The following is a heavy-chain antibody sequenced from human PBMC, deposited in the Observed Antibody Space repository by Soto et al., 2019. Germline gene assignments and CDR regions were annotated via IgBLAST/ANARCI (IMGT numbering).Heavy chain of an antibody. V-gene: IGHV3-30*18. J-gene: IGHJ6*02. CDR2: ISYDGSNK. D-gene: IGHD3-10*01. Sequence: PGGYLRLSHAASGFIFRHYGLPWVSQAPCKGLEWLAVISYDGSNKYYADSVKGRFTISRDNSKNTLYLQMNSLRAEDTAVYYCAEEGVSDLVMDFWGQGTTVTLSS. CDR1: GFIFRHYG. CDR3: AEEGVSDLVMDF.